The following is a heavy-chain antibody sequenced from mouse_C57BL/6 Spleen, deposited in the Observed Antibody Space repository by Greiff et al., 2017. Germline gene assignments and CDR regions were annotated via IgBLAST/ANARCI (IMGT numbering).Heavy chain of an antibody. V-gene: IGHV1-54*01. J-gene: IGHJ2*01. Sequence: QVQLQQSGAELVRPGTSVKVSCKASGYAFTNYLIEWVKQRPGQGLEWIGVINPGSGGTNYNEKFKGMATLTADKSSSTAYMQLSSLTSDDSAVYFSAIKSNLYYFDYWGQGTTLTVTS. CDR2: INPGSGGT. CDR3: AIKSNLYYFDY. CDR1: GYAFTNYL. D-gene: IGHD2-5*01.